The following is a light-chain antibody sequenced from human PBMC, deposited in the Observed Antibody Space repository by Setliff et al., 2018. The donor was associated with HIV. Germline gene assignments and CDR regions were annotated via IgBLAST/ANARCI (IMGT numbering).Light chain of an antibody. V-gene: IGLV2-14*01. CDR1: SRDVGGYNY. Sequence: QSVLTQPASVSGSPGQSITISFTGTSRDVGGYNYVSWYQQHPGKAPKLMIYEVSNRPSGVSNRFSGSKSGNTASLTISGLQAEDEADYYCSSYTSSSTSVFGTGTKVTV. J-gene: IGLJ1*01. CDR3: SSYTSSSTSV. CDR2: EVS.